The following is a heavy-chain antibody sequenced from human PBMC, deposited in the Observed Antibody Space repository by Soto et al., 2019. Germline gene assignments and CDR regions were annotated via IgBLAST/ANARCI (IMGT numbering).Heavy chain of an antibody. V-gene: IGHV3-30*03. Sequence: PGGSLRLSCAASGFIFSTYGMHWVRQAPGKGLEWVSFISYGRSSQYYIDSVKGRFTISRDNAKNSVYLQMNSLRAEDTAVYYCARESDYWGQGTLVTVSS. CDR1: GFIFSTYG. CDR3: ARESDY. J-gene: IGHJ4*02. CDR2: ISYGRSSQ.